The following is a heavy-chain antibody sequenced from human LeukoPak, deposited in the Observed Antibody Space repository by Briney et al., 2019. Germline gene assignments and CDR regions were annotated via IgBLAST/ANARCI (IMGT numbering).Heavy chain of an antibody. D-gene: IGHD5-18*01. V-gene: IGHV3-21*01. CDR1: GFTFSSYA. Sequence: GGSLRLSCAASGFTFSSYAMNWVRQAPGKGLEWVSSISSGTTYIYYADSVKGRFTISRDNAKNSLYLQMNSLRAEDTAVYYCARGSSYGASGFDYWGQGTLVTVSS. J-gene: IGHJ4*02. CDR2: ISSGTTYI. CDR3: ARGSSYGASGFDY.